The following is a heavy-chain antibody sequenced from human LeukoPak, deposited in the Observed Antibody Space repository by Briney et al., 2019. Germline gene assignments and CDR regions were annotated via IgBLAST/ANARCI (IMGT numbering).Heavy chain of an antibody. CDR1: GFTVSTNY. V-gene: IGHV3-53*01. D-gene: IGHD6-6*01. J-gene: IGHJ4*02. CDR3: AKGAARTCFEH. Sequence: GGSLRLSCAASGFTVSTNYMSCVRQAPGKGLEWVSVIYPGGYTYYADSVKGRFTISRDSSNNTLYLQINSLRAEGTAMYYCAKGAARTCFEHWGQGILVAVSS. CDR2: IYPGGYT.